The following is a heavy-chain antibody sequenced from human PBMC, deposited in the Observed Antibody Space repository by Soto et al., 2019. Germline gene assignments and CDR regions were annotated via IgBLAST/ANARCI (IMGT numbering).Heavy chain of an antibody. Sequence: QVQLVQSGAEVKEPGAAVKVSCKASGYSFITYGITWVRQAPGQGLEWMGWSSPYNGNTNYAQKLQGRVIMTADTSTSTAYLELRSLRSDDTAVYYCAREREQWQATQPYQYWGQGTLVTVSS. D-gene: IGHD6-19*01. CDR1: GYSFITYG. J-gene: IGHJ1*01. CDR2: SSPYNGNT. V-gene: IGHV1-18*01. CDR3: AREREQWQATQPYQY.